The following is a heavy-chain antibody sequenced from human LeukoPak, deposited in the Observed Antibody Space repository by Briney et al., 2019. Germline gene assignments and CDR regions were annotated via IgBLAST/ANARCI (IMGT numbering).Heavy chain of an antibody. D-gene: IGHD4-11*01. CDR1: GFTFSTYS. CDR2: ITSSISTV. Sequence: PGGSLRLSCAPSGFTFSTYSMNWVRQAPGPVGGGGSYITSSISTVFYAESGNGRFTISRDNAENSMYLQMTNLRVVDTAVYYCGILAIRGIDFSNPEFDPWGQGTLVTVSS. J-gene: IGHJ5*02. CDR3: GILAIRGIDFSNPEFDP. V-gene: IGHV3-48*01.